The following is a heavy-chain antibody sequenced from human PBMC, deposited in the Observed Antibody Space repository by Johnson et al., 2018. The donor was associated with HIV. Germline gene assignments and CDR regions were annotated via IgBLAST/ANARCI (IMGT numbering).Heavy chain of an antibody. D-gene: IGHD7-27*01. CDR3: ARDRTWGKNAFDI. Sequence: EQLVESGGGLVQPGGSLRLSCAASGFTFSSYWMSWVRQAPGKGLEWVANIKQDGSEKYYVDSVKGRFTISRDIAKNSVYLQMNSLRAEDTAVYYCARDRTWGKNAFDIWGQGTMVTVSS. J-gene: IGHJ3*02. V-gene: IGHV3-7*05. CDR1: GFTFSSYW. CDR2: IKQDGSEK.